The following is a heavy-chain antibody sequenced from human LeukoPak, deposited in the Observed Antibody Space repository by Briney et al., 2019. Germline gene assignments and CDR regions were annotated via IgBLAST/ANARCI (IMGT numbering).Heavy chain of an antibody. D-gene: IGHD6-13*01. V-gene: IGHV4-34*01. CDR1: GGSFSGYY. J-gene: IGHJ5*02. CDR2: INHSGST. CDR3: ARRRIAAAGTPAPPGNNWFDP. Sequence: PSETLSLTCAVYGGSFSGYYWSWIRQPPGKGLEWIGEINHSGSTNYNPSLKSRVTISVDTSKSQFSLKLSSVTAADTAVYYCARRRIAAAGTPAPPGNNWFDPWGQGTLVTVSS.